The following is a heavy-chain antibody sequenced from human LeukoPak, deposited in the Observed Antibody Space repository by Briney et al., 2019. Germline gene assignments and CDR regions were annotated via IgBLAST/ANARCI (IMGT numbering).Heavy chain of an antibody. J-gene: IGHJ6*03. CDR3: ARDQGDRWLQIRDYYYHYMDV. D-gene: IGHD5-24*01. CDR2: IIPIYNTA. V-gene: IGHV1-69*05. CDR1: GGTLSSYA. Sequence: SVKVSCKASGGTLSSYAITWVRQAPGQGLEWMGGIIPIYNTANYAQKFRGRVTITTDESTRTAYMELRSLRSEDTAVYYCARDQGDRWLQIRDYYYHYMDVWGKGTTVTVSS.